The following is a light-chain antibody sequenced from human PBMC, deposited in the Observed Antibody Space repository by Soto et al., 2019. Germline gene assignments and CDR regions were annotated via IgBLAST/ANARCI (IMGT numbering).Light chain of an antibody. J-gene: IGKJ1*01. CDR3: QQRSNWPPWT. Sequence: DIGLTQSPATLSLSAGERSTLSCRASQSVSSYLACYQQKPGQAPRLLIYDASNRATGIPARFSGSGSGTDFTLTISSLEPEDFAVYYCQQRSNWPPWTFGQGTKVDIK. CDR2: DAS. V-gene: IGKV3-11*01. CDR1: QSVSSY.